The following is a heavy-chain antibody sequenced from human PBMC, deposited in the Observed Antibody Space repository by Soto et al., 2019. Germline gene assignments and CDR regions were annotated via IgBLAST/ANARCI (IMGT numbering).Heavy chain of an antibody. J-gene: IGHJ6*02. Sequence: EVQLVESGGGLVQPGGSLRLSCAASEFTFNNYWMHWVRKVPGKGLEWVSRINTDGSTTNYADSVMGRVTISRDNADNTVYLQMYSLGAEDTAVYYCARGIYLKYGLDVWGQGATVTVSS. CDR1: EFTFNNYW. CDR3: ARGIYLKYGLDV. V-gene: IGHV3-74*01. CDR2: INTDGSTT. D-gene: IGHD3-16*02.